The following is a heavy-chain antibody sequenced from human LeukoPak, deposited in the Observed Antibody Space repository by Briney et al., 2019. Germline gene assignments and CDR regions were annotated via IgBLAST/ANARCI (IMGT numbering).Heavy chain of an antibody. CDR2: IYSGGST. CDR3: ALRSGGTQYYYGMDV. CDR1: GFTVSSNY. D-gene: IGHD2-15*01. Sequence: PGGSLRLSCAASGFTVSSNYMSWVRQAPGKGLEWVSIIYSGGSTYYADSVKGRFTISRDNSKNTLYLQMNSLRAEDTAVYYCALRSGGTQYYYGMDVWGRGTTVTVSS. J-gene: IGHJ6*02. V-gene: IGHV3-53*01.